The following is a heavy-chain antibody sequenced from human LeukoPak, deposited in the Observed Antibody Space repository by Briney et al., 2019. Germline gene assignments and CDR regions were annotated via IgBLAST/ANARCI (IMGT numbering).Heavy chain of an antibody. CDR2: IIPIFGTT. CDR1: GDTFSTSG. D-gene: IGHD3-10*01. Sequence: SVKVSCKASGDTFSTSGTNWVRQAPGQGLEWMGGIIPIFGTTNYAQKFQGRVTITADKSTSTAYMELSSLTSEDTAVYYCARGGAMIRGVFAMDVWGRGTTVIVSS. J-gene: IGHJ6*04. CDR3: ARGGAMIRGVFAMDV. V-gene: IGHV1-69*06.